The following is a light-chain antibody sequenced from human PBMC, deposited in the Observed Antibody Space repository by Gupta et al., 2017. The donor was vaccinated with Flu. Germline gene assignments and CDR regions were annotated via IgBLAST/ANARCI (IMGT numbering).Light chain of an antibody. V-gene: IGKV1-39*01. CDR2: VTS. CDR3: QQSYSTPLT. J-gene: IGKJ4*01. CDR1: HNINNY. Sequence: PSSLSASVGDRVSITCQASHNINNYLNWYQQKPGKAPKLLIYVTSNLQNGVPSRFSGGGSGTXFTLTIXSLQPEDFATYYCQQSYSTPLTFGXGTTVEIK.